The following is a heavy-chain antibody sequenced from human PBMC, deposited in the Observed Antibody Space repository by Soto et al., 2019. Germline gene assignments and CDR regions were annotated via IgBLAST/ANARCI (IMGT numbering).Heavy chain of an antibody. V-gene: IGHV3-21*01. Sequence: GGPQRLSCAASGFTIRSYSMNWVRQAPGKGLEWVSSISSSSSYIYYADSVKGRFTISRDNAKNSLYLQMNSLRAEDTAVYYCARDSSGGRYFDIWGQGTMVTVS. CDR3: ARDSSGGRYFDI. CDR1: GFTIRSYS. CDR2: ISSSSSYI. D-gene: IGHD2-15*01. J-gene: IGHJ3*02.